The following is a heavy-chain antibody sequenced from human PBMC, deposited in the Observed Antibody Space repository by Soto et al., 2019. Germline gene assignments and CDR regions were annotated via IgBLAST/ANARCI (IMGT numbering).Heavy chain of an antibody. D-gene: IGHD3-22*01. CDR2: IYNSEGA. V-gene: IGHV4-31*03. J-gene: IGHJ5*02. CDR3: ARGYYDTSAYYNGLSWFDP. Sequence: QVQLQESGPGLVKPSQTLSLTCTVAGGSITSGGYYWSWIRHLPGKGLEWIGFIYNSEGAYYNPSLKSRLSISGDTSKNEFSLKLSSVTAADSAVYYCARGYYDTSAYYNGLSWFDPWGQGTLVTVSS. CDR1: GGSITSGGYY.